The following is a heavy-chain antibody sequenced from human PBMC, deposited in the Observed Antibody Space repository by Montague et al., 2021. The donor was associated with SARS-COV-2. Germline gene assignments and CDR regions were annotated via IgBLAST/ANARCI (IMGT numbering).Heavy chain of an antibody. J-gene: IGHJ5*02. Sequence: CAISGDSDSSNSAAWNWIRQSPSRGLEWQGRTYYRSKWYNDYAVSVKSRITINPDTSRNQFSLQLNSVTPEDTAVYYCARDLDYYGSWSYPEGFDPWGQGTLVTVSS. CDR1: GDSDSSNSAA. CDR3: ARDLDYYGSWSYPEGFDP. V-gene: IGHV6-1*01. CDR2: TYYRSKWYN. D-gene: IGHD3-10*01.